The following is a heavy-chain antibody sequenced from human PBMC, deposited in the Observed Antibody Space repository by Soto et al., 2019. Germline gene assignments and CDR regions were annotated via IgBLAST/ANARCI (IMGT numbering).Heavy chain of an antibody. J-gene: IGHJ5*02. CDR3: ARGAQWLVFVWFEP. Sequence: EVQLVESGGGLVQPGGSLRLSCAASGFTVSSNYMSWVRQAPGKGLEWVSVIYSGGSTYYADSVKGRFTISRDNSKNTRYLQMNILRAEDTAVYYCARGAQWLVFVWFEPLGQGNMVTFSS. CDR2: IYSGGST. CDR1: GFTVSSNY. V-gene: IGHV3-66*01. D-gene: IGHD6-19*01.